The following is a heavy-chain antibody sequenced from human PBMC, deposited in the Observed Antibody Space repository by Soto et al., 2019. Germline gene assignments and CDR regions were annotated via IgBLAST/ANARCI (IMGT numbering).Heavy chain of an antibody. J-gene: IGHJ5*02. V-gene: IGHV4-31*03. Sequence: SETLSLTCTVSGGSISSGGYYWSWIRQHPGKGLEWIGYIYYSGSTYYNPSLKSRVTISVDTSKNQFSLKLSSVTAADTAVYYCARFSREGDIVVVPAAMPYNWFDPWGQGTLVTVSS. CDR3: ARFSREGDIVVVPAAMPYNWFDP. CDR2: IYYSGST. CDR1: GGSISSGGYY. D-gene: IGHD2-2*01.